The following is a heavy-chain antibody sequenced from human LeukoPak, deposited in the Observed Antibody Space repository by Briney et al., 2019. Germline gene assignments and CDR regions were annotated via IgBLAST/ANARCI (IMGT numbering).Heavy chain of an antibody. CDR1: GYTFTGYY. V-gene: IGHV1-2*02. D-gene: IGHD3-9*01. CDR2: INPNSGGT. J-gene: IGHJ5*02. CDR3: ASTDPYYDILTGGFDP. Sequence: ASVTVSCTASGYTFTGYYMHWVRQAPGQGLEWMGWINPNSGGTNYAQKFQGRVTMTRDTSISTAYMELSRLRSDDTAVYYCASTDPYYDILTGGFDPWGQGTLVTVSS.